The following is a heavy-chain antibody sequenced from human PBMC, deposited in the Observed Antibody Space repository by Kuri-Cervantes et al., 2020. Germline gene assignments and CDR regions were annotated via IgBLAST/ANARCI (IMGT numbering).Heavy chain of an antibody. CDR3: AHTNRVTGLVY. D-gene: IGHD5-18*01. CDR1: GFSLSTSGVG. V-gene: IGHV2-5*02. J-gene: IGHJ4*02. Sequence: SGPTLVKPTQTLTLTCPFSGFSLSTSGVGVGWIRQPPGRALEWLALIYWDDDKRYSPSLKSRLTITKDTSKNQVVLTMTNMDPVDTATHYCAHTNRVTGLVYWGQGTLVTVSS. CDR2: IYWDDDK.